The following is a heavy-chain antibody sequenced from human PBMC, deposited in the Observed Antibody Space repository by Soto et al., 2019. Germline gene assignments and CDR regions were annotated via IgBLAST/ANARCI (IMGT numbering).Heavy chain of an antibody. CDR2: ISGSGGST. CDR3: AKDRTYYYGSGSHYGMDV. D-gene: IGHD3-10*01. V-gene: IGHV3-23*01. CDR1: GFTFSSYA. J-gene: IGHJ6*02. Sequence: EVQLLESGGGLVQPGGSLRLSCAASGFTFSSYAMSWVRQAPGKGLEWVSAISGSGGSTYYAASVKGRFTISRDNSKNTLYLQMNSLRAEDTPAYYCAKDRTYYYGSGSHYGMDVWGRGTTVTVSS.